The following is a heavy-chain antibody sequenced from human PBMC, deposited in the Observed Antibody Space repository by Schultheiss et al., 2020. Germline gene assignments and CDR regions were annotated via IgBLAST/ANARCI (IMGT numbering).Heavy chain of an antibody. V-gene: IGHV4-39*01. CDR1: GGSISSSSYY. D-gene: IGHD1-26*01. CDR3: ARRGVGAADDYYYGMDV. Sequence: SETLSLTCTVSGGSISSSSYYWGWIRQPPGKGLEWIGSIYYSGSTYYNPSLKSRVTISVDTSKNQFSLKLSSVTAADTAVYYCARRGVGAADDYYYGMDVWGQGTTVTVS. CDR2: IYYSGST. J-gene: IGHJ6*02.